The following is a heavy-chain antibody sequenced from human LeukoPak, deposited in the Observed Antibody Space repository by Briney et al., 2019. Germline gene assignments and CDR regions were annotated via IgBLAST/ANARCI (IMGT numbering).Heavy chain of an antibody. Sequence: GGSLRLSCTVSGLLFSDAWMNWVRQAPGKGLEWVSYISSSSSTIYYADSVKGRFTISRDNAKNSLYLQMNSLRAEDTAVYYCARCPVVVGLYGLDVWGQGTTVTVSS. CDR2: ISSSSSTI. CDR1: GLLFSDAW. D-gene: IGHD3-22*01. V-gene: IGHV3-48*01. J-gene: IGHJ6*02. CDR3: ARCPVVVGLYGLDV.